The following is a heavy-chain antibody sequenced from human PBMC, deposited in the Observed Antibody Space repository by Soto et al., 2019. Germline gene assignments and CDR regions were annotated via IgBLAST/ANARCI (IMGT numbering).Heavy chain of an antibody. CDR1: AVSFSSSSNH. CDR2: NYYRGSS. V-gene: IGHV4-39*02. D-gene: IGHD2-15*01. J-gene: IGHJ3*02. CDR3: ARDGGATFVWGDIVAFDM. Sequence: QLVLQGSGPGLVKPSETRSLTCTVSAVSFSSSSNHWAWVSQPPGQALEWFGSNYYRGSSYYNPSLRSRVTITVDTASNQLSLNMSSVTAANTPVNDRARDGGATFVWGDIVAFDMWGRGAMVTVSS.